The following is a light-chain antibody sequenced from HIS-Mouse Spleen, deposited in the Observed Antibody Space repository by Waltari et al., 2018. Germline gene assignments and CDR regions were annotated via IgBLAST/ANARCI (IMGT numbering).Light chain of an antibody. J-gene: IGKJ2*01. CDR2: WAT. Sequence: DIVMTQSPDSLAVSLGERATINCKSSQSVLYSSNNTNYLAWYQQKPGQPPKLLIYWATTRESGVPDRCSGSGSGTDFTLTISSLQAEDVAVYYCQQYYSTPYTFGQGTKLEIK. V-gene: IGKV4-1*01. CDR1: QSVLYSSNNTNY. CDR3: QQYYSTPYT.